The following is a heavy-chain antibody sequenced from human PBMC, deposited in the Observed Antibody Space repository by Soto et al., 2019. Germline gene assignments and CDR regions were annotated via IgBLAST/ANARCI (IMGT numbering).Heavy chain of an antibody. CDR3: ARVLMRNWVAP. V-gene: IGHV4-59*01. CDR2: IYHSGIT. J-gene: IGHJ5*02. Sequence: PSETLSLTCTVSGGSISSYYWSWIRQAPGKGLEWIGHIYHSGITNYNPSLKSRVTISIDTSKNQFSLKLSSVTAADTAVYYCARVLMRNWVAPWGQGTXVTVSS. D-gene: IGHD2-8*01. CDR1: GGSISSYY.